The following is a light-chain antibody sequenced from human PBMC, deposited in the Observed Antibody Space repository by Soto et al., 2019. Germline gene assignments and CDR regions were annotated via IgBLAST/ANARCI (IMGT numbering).Light chain of an antibody. V-gene: IGKV3-20*01. CDR1: QSVSSSY. J-gene: IGKJ4*01. Sequence: EIVLTQSPGTLSLSPGERATLSCRASQSVSSSYLAWYQQKPGQAPRLLIYGASSRATGIPDRFSGSGSGTDFTLTISRLEPHDFAVYYCQQYGRSSLTFGGGTKVEIK. CDR2: GAS. CDR3: QQYGRSSLT.